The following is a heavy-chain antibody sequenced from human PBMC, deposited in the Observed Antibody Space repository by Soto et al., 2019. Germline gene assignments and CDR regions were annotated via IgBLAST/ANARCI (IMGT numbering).Heavy chain of an antibody. J-gene: IGHJ4*02. V-gene: IGHV1-69*13. CDR1: GGTFSSYA. CDR2: IISIFGTA. Sequence: SVKVSCKASGGTFSSYAISWVRQAPGQGLEWMGGIISIFGTADYAQKFQGRVTITADESTSTAYMELSSLRSEDTAVYYCARRDYDSSGYYDLGYWGQGTLVTVSS. D-gene: IGHD3-22*01. CDR3: ARRDYDSSGYYDLGY.